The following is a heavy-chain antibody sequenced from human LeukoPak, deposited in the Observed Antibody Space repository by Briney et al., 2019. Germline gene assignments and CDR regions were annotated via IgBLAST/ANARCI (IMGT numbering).Heavy chain of an antibody. V-gene: IGHV1-2*06. J-gene: IGHJ4*02. D-gene: IGHD1-26*01. Sequence: ASVTVSCKASGYTFTGYYIHWVRQAPGHGLEWMGRLNPDNFDTNYAQRFQGRVTMTRDTSIRTVYMELSSLRSDDTAIYYCARDRGGSYVDYWGQGTLVTVSS. CDR1: GYTFTGYY. CDR2: LNPDNFDT. CDR3: ARDRGGSYVDY.